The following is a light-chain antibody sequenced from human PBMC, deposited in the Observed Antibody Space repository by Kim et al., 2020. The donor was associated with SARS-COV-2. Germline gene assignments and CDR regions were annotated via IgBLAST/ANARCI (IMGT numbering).Light chain of an antibody. J-gene: IGKJ1*01. Sequence: SPGERATLSCRATQSVSANYLAWYQHKRGQAPRLLIYGASTRATGIPDRFTGSGSGTDFTLTISRLEPKDFAVYYCQQYDILPRTFGQGTKVDIK. CDR2: GAS. CDR3: QQYDILPRT. V-gene: IGKV3-20*01. CDR1: QSVSANY.